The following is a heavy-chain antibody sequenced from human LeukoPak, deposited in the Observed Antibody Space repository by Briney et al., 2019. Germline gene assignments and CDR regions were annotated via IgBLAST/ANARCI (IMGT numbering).Heavy chain of an antibody. J-gene: IGHJ4*02. V-gene: IGHV1-18*01. CDR2: ISAYNRNT. CDR3: ARVYTYYDSSGYWGYFDY. Sequence: ASVKVSCKASDYTFTSYGFSWVRQAPGQGLEWMGWISAYNRNTNYAQKLRGRVTMTTDTSTSTAYMELRSLRSDDTAVYYCARVYTYYDSSGYWGYFDYWGQGTLVTVSS. CDR1: DYTFTSYG. D-gene: IGHD3-22*01.